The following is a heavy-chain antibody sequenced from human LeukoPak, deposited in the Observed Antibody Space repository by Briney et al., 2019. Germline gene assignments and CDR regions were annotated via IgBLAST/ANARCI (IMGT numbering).Heavy chain of an antibody. CDR1: GGSISSYY. V-gene: IGHV4-59*01. J-gene: IGHJ4*02. D-gene: IGHD3-22*01. Sequence: SETLSLTCTVSGGSISSYYWSWIRQPPGKGLEWIGYIYYSESTNYNPSLKSRVTISVDTSKNQFSLKLSSVTAADTAVYYCASLTSGYYSDPLFDYWGQGTLVTVSS. CDR2: IYYSEST. CDR3: ASLTSGYYSDPLFDY.